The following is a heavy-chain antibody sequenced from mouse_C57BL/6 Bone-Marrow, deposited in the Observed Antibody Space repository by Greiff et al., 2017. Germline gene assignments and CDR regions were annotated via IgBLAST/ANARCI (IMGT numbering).Heavy chain of an antibody. Sequence: QVQLQQSGAELARPGASVKLSCKASGYTFTSYGISWVKQRTGQGLEWIGEIYPRSGNTYYNEKFKGKATLTADKSSSTAYMELRSLTSEDSAVYFCARIYYGNSECLDYWGQGTTLTVSS. CDR1: GYTFTSYG. CDR2: IYPRSGNT. J-gene: IGHJ2*01. D-gene: IGHD2-1*01. CDR3: ARIYYGNSECLDY. V-gene: IGHV1-81*01.